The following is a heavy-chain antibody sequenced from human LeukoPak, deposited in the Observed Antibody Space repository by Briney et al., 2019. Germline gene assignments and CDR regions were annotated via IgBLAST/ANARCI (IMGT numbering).Heavy chain of an antibody. D-gene: IGHD5-24*01. Sequence: SETLSLTCAVSGGTLSSYYWSWIRQPPGKGLEWIGYIYYSGSTNYNPSLQSRVTISVDTAKNQFSLKLSSVTAADTAVYYSARGRNTIGYRRRDGYNYYFDYWGQGTLVTVSS. CDR2: IYYSGST. J-gene: IGHJ4*02. V-gene: IGHV4-59*12. CDR1: GGTLSSYY. CDR3: ARGRNTIGYRRRDGYNYYFDY.